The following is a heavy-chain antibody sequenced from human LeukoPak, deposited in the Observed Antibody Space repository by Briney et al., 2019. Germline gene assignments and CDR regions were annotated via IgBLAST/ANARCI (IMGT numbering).Heavy chain of an antibody. D-gene: IGHD6-19*01. V-gene: IGHV3-7*03. CDR2: IKQDGSEK. Sequence: GGSLRLSCAASGFTFSSYWMSWVRQAPGKGLEWVANIKQDGSEKYYVDSVKGRFTISRDNAKNSLYLQMNTLRADDTAVYYCAKVGRARIAVAGSFDFWGQGTLVTVSS. CDR3: AKVGRARIAVAGSFDF. CDR1: GFTFSSYW. J-gene: IGHJ4*02.